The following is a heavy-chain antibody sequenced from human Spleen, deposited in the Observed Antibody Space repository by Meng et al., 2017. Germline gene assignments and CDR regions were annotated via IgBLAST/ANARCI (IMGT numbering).Heavy chain of an antibody. J-gene: IGHJ4*02. CDR2: TSYDGSNE. Sequence: GESLKISCAASGFTFSGHAMHWARQAPGKGLEWVAVTSYDGSNEYYADSVKGRFTISRDNSKNTLYLQMHSLRAGDTAVYFCARDLPSGFWSGYLDYWGQGTLVTVSS. CDR3: ARDLPSGFWSGYLDY. V-gene: IGHV3-30*01. CDR1: GFTFSGHA. D-gene: IGHD3-3*01.